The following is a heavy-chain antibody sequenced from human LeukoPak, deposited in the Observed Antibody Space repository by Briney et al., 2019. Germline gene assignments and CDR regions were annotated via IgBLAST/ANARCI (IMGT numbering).Heavy chain of an antibody. CDR1: GGSISSYY. CDR3: ARGTVTGPTDFDY. V-gene: IGHV4-59*01. Sequence: SETLSLTCTVSGGSISSYYWSWIRQPPRKGLEWIGYIYYSGSTNYNPSLKSRVTISVDTSKNQFSLKLSSVTAADTAVYYCARGTVTGPTDFDYWGQGTLVTVSS. D-gene: IGHD4-17*01. J-gene: IGHJ4*02. CDR2: IYYSGST.